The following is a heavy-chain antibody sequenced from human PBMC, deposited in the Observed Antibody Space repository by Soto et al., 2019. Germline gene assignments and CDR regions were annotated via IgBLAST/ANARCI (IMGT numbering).Heavy chain of an antibody. V-gene: IGHV3-48*02. CDR2: ISGSSETK. CDR3: ARGTSLGYYSYGMDV. D-gene: IGHD3-3*01. Sequence: PGGSLRLSCAASGFSLSSHSMNWVRQAPGKGLEWISYISGSSETKYNAAAVEGRFTTSRDNAKNLVYLQVNSLRDEDTALYYCARGTSLGYYSYGMDVWGQGTTVTVSS. J-gene: IGHJ6*02. CDR1: GFSLSSHS.